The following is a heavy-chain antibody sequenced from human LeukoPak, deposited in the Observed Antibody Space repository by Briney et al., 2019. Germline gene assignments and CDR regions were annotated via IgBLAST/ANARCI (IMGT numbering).Heavy chain of an antibody. J-gene: IGHJ5*02. V-gene: IGHV4-59*08. D-gene: IGHD3-10*01. Sequence: SETLSITCTVSGGSISSYYWSWIRQPPGKGLEWIGYIYCSGSTNYNPSLKSRVTISVDTSKNQFSLKLSSVTAADTAVYYCARQGYGSGSFNLRKFWFDPWGQGTLVTVSS. CDR1: GGSISSYY. CDR2: IYCSGST. CDR3: ARQGYGSGSFNLRKFWFDP.